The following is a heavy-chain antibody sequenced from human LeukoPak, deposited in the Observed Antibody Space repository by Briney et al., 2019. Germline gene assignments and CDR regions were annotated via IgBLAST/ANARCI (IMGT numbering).Heavy chain of an antibody. J-gene: IGHJ6*02. CDR1: GFTFSSYS. Sequence: GGSLRLSCAASGFTFSSYSMNWVRQAPGKGLEWVSSISSSSSYINYADSVKGRFTISRDNAKNSLYLQMNSLRAEDTAVYYCARDLREVRGVTHYGMDVWGQGTTVTVSS. V-gene: IGHV3-21*01. D-gene: IGHD3-10*01. CDR2: ISSSSSYI. CDR3: ARDLREVRGVTHYGMDV.